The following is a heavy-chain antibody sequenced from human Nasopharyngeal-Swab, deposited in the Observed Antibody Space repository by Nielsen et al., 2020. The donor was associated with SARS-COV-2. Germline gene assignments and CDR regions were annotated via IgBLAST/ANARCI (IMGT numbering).Heavy chain of an antibody. D-gene: IGHD3-16*01. CDR3: ARDLSSAYNDRDTFDI. V-gene: IGHV1-69*13. CDR2: IIPSFGTA. J-gene: IGHJ3*02. Sequence: SVKVSCKASGGTFNNYGISWVRQAPGQGLEWMGGIIPSFGTANHALKFQGRVTITADESPRTAYMELSSLRSEDTAVYYCARDLSSAYNDRDTFDIWGQGTVVTVAS. CDR1: GGTFNNYG.